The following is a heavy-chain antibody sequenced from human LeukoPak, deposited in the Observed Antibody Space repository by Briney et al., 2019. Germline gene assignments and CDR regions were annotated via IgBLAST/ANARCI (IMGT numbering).Heavy chain of an antibody. CDR2: ISGSGGST. J-gene: IGHJ4*02. CDR3: ARDPTFYDSSGYYYSPFDY. V-gene: IGHV3-23*01. CDR1: GFTFSSYA. Sequence: PGGSLRLPCAASGFTFSSYAMSWVRQAPGKGLEWVSAISGSGGSTYYADSVKGRFTISRDNSKNTLYLQMNSLRAEDTAVYYCARDPTFYDSSGYYYSPFDYWGQGTLVTVSS. D-gene: IGHD3-22*01.